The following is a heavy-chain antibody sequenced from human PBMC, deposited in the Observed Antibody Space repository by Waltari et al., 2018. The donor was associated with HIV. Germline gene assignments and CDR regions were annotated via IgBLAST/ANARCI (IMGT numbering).Heavy chain of an antibody. CDR1: GDSISSYY. J-gene: IGHJ6*02. Sequence: QVQVQESGPGLVKPSETLSLTCTVSGDSISSYYWSWIRQPPGKGLAWVGYVYYTGTTHYNPSLKSRVTISLDTSKKQFFLRLTSVTAADTAVYYCARVGAASRNYFYYGVDVWGQGSTVTVSS. D-gene: IGHD3-16*01. CDR2: VYYTGTT. V-gene: IGHV4-59*01. CDR3: ARVGAASRNYFYYGVDV.